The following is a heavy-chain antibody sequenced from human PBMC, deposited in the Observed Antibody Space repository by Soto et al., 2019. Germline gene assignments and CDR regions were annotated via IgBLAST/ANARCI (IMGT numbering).Heavy chain of an antibody. CDR2: INHSGST. V-gene: IGHV4-34*01. Sequence: SETLSLTCAVYGGSFIGYYWSWILQPPWKGLEWIGEINHSGSTNYNPSLKSRVTISVDTSKNQFSLKLSSVTAADTAVYYCARGNPLGTIFGVVISNWFDPWGQGTLVTVSS. J-gene: IGHJ5*02. CDR1: GGSFIGYY. CDR3: ARGNPLGTIFGVVISNWFDP. D-gene: IGHD3-3*01.